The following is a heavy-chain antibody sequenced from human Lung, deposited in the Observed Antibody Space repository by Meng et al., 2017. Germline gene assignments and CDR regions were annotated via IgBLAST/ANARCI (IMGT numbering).Heavy chain of an antibody. D-gene: IGHD4-11*01. CDR2: INHSGST. V-gene: IGHV4-34*01. CDR3: ARGPTTMAHDFDY. CDR1: GGSFSDYY. J-gene: IGHJ4*02. Sequence: QGRLQQWGAGLLKPSETLSLTCVVSGGSFSDYYWSWIRQPPGKGLEWIGEINHSGSTNYNPSLESRATISVDTSQNNLSLKLSSVTAADSAVYYCARGPTTMAHDFDYWGQGTLVTASS.